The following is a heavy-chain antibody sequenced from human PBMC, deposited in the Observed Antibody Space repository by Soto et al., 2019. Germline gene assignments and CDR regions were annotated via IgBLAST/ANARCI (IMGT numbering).Heavy chain of an antibody. CDR1: GFTFSSYT. CDR2: ISGSSSTI. J-gene: IGHJ4*02. V-gene: IGHV3-48*02. Sequence: PGGSLRLSCAASGFTFSSYTMNWVRQAPGKGLEWVSYISGSSSTIYYADSVKGRFTISRDNAKNSLYLHMNSLRDEDTAVYYCARVKSRDDNILTGYYDYWGQGTLVTVSS. D-gene: IGHD3-9*01. CDR3: ARVKSRDDNILTGYYDY.